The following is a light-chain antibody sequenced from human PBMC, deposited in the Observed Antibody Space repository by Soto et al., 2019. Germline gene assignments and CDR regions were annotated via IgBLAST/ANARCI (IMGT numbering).Light chain of an antibody. V-gene: IGKV3-15*01. Sequence: EIVMTQSPATLSVSPGEGATLSCRASQRINSDLAWYQQKPGQAPRLLIYDAFTRATGIPARFSGSGSGTEFTLTIRSLQSEDCAVYYCQQYSNWSPLTFGGGTKVEI. CDR1: QRINSD. CDR3: QQYSNWSPLT. J-gene: IGKJ4*01. CDR2: DAF.